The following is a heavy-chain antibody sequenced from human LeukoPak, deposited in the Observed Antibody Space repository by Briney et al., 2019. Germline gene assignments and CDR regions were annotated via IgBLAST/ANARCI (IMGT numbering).Heavy chain of an antibody. D-gene: IGHD2-2*01. J-gene: IGHJ4*02. Sequence: SETLSLTCTVSGGSITSYYWSWFRQPPGKGLEWIAYIYYSGSTNYNPSLKSRVTISVDTSKNQFSLKLSSVTAADTAVYYCASSMGVVPAANYYFDYWGQGTLVTVSS. CDR2: IYYSGST. CDR3: ASSMGVVPAANYYFDY. CDR1: GGSITSYY. V-gene: IGHV4-59*01.